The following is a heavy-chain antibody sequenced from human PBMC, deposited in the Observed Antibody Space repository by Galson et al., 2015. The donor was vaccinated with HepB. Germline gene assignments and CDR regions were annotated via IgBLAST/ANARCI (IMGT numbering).Heavy chain of an antibody. D-gene: IGHD1-7*01. J-gene: IGHJ3*02. CDR1: GGSISSGSYY. V-gene: IGHV4-61*02. CDR3: AGANSHLRYNWNYESFEAFDI. CDR2: IYTSGST. Sequence: TLSLTCTVSGGSISSGSYYWSWIRQPAGKGLEWIGRIYTSGSTNYNPSLKSRVTMSVDTSKNQFSLKLSSVTAADTAVYYCAGANSHLRYNWNYESFEAFDIWGQGTMVTVSS.